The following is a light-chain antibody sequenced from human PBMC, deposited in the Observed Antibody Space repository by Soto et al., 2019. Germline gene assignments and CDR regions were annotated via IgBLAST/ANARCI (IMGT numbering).Light chain of an antibody. CDR3: QQDYSTPLT. Sequence: DIAMTQSPDSLAVSLGERATINCKSSQSVLYSSNNKNYLAWFQQKPGQPPKLLIYWASTRESGVPDRFSGSGSGTDFTLTISSLQAEDVAVYYCQQDYSTPLTFGGGTKVDIK. CDR2: WAS. J-gene: IGKJ4*01. CDR1: QSVLYSSNNKNY. V-gene: IGKV4-1*01.